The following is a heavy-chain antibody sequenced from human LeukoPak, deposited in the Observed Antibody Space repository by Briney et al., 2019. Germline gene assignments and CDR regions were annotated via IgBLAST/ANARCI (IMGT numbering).Heavy chain of an antibody. CDR3: ARSPAAISVSYYYYMDV. CDR1: GYTFTSYG. V-gene: IGHV1-69*13. D-gene: IGHD2-2*02. J-gene: IGHJ6*03. Sequence: SVKVSCKASGYTFTSYGISWVRQAPGQGLEWMGGIIPIFGTANYAQKFQGRVTITADESTSTAYMELSSLRSEDTAVYYCARSPAAISVSYYYYMDVWGKGTTVTVSS. CDR2: IIPIFGTA.